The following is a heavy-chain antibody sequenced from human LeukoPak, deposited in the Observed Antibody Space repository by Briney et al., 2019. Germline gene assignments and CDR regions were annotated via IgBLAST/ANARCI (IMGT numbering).Heavy chain of an antibody. V-gene: IGHV6-1*01. J-gene: IGHJ5*02. CDR1: GDSVSSNSAA. CDR3: ARDFGSSWYRRGGNWFDP. D-gene: IGHD6-13*01. Sequence: PSQTLSLTCAISGDSVSSNSAAWNWIRQSPSRGLEWLGRTYYRSKWYNDYAVSVKSRITINPDTSKNQFSLQLNSVTPEDTAVYYCARDFGSSWYRRGGNWFDPWGQGTLVTVSS. CDR2: TYYRSKWYN.